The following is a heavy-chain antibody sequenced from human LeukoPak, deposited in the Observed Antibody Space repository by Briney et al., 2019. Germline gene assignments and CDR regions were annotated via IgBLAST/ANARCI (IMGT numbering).Heavy chain of an antibody. J-gene: IGHJ4*02. CDR3: AKERRSIQVWATTFDY. D-gene: IGHD3-16*01. CDR1: GFTSTRFN. V-gene: IGHV3-21*04. CDR2: XXTSGTYI. Sequence: GGSLRLSCAASGFTSTRFNLNRVRQAPGKGREXXXSXXTSGTYIYYADSVKGRSTIFRDNSKNTLYLHMNSLRAEDTAVYYCAKERRSIQVWATTFDYWGQGTLVTVSS.